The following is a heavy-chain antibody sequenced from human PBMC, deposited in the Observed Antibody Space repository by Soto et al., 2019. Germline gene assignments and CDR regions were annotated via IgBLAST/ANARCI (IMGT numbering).Heavy chain of an antibody. D-gene: IGHD3-3*01. CDR3: ARGWLRFLRFCAIDI. Sequence: SQTLSLTCAISGDSVSSNSSAWNWIRQSPSRGLEWLGRTYYRAKWYNDYAVSVKSRITINPDTSKNQFSLQLNSVTPEDTAVYYCARGWLRFLRFCAIDIWGQGTMVTVSS. CDR2: TYYRAKWYN. CDR1: GDSVSSNSSA. J-gene: IGHJ3*02. V-gene: IGHV6-1*01.